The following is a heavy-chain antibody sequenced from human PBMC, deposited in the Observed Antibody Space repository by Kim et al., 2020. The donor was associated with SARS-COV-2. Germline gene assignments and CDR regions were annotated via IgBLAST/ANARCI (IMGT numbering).Heavy chain of an antibody. CDR3: ARDRAMDV. V-gene: IGHV4-4*02. CDR2: GGP. J-gene: IGHJ6*02. Sequence: GGPNYTPSLKSRVTISVDKSKNQFSLKLSSVTAADTAVYYCARDRAMDVWGQGTTVTVSS.